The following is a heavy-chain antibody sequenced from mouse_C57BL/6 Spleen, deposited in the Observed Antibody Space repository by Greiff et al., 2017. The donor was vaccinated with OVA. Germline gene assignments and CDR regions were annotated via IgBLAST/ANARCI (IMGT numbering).Heavy chain of an antibody. CDR3: ARGVYYDCAMDY. CDR1: GYSFTSYW. D-gene: IGHD2-4*01. J-gene: IGHJ4*01. Sequence: QVQLQQPGAELVKPGASVKMSCKASGYSFTSYWITWVKQRPGQGLEWIGDIYPGSGSTNYNEKFKSKATLTVDTSSSTAYMQLSSLTSEDSAVYYCARGVYYDCAMDYWGQGTSVTVSS. V-gene: IGHV1-55*01. CDR2: IYPGSGST.